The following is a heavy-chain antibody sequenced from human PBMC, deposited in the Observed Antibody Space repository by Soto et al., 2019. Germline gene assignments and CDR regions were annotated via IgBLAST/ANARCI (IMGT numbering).Heavy chain of an antibody. CDR2: ISSSSSYI. CDR3: ARDRGDFWTKTYGMDV. CDR1: GFTFSSYS. Sequence: GGSLRLSCAASGFTFSSYSMNWVRQAPGKGLEWVSSISSSSSYIYYADSVKGRFTISRDNAKNSLYLQMNSLRAEDTAVYYCARDRGDFWTKTYGMDVWGQGTTVTVSS. D-gene: IGHD3-3*01. J-gene: IGHJ6*02. V-gene: IGHV3-21*01.